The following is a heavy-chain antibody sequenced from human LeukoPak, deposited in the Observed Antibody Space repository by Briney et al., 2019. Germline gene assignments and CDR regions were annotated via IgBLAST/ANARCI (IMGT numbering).Heavy chain of an antibody. CDR1: GFTFSSYS. CDR3: AFFVREPQN. V-gene: IGHV3-21*06. Sequence: GGSLRLSCAASGFTFSSYSMNWVRQAPGKGLEWVSSISSSSSYIYYADSVKGRFIISRDNARDSLYLQMNGLRVEDTAIYYCAFFVREPQNWGQGTLVTVSS. CDR2: ISSSSSYI. D-gene: IGHD3-10*02. J-gene: IGHJ1*01.